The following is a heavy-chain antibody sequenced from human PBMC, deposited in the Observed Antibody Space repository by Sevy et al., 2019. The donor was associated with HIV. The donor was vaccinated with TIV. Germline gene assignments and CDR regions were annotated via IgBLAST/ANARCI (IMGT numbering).Heavy chain of an antibody. CDR2: IIPIFGTT. CDR3: ARPSDTSALFKWAFDF. J-gene: IGHJ3*01. Sequence: ASVKVSCKASGGTFSSSAITWVRQAPGQGLEWMGGIIPIFGTTNYAQKFQGRVTITADESTSTAYMELSSLRSEDTAVYYWARPSDTSALFKWAFDFWGPGTMVTVSS. CDR1: GGTFSSSA. V-gene: IGHV1-69*13. D-gene: IGHD3-22*01.